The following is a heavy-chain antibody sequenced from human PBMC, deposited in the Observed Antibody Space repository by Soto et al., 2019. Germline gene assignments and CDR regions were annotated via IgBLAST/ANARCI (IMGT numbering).Heavy chain of an antibody. CDR3: AKAKYCSGGSCQSYEGRYFDY. V-gene: IGHV3-9*01. CDR2: ISWNSGSI. D-gene: IGHD2-15*01. J-gene: IGHJ4*02. Sequence: QPGGSLRLSCAASGFTFDDYAMHWVRQAPGKGLEWVSGISWNSGSIGYADSVKGRFTISRDNAKNSLYLQMNSLRAEDTALYYCAKAKYCSGGSCQSYEGRYFDYWSQGTLVTVSS. CDR1: GFTFDDYA.